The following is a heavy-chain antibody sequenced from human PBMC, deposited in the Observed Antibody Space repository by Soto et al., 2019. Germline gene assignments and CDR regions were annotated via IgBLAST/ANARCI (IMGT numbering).Heavy chain of an antibody. CDR3: ARSPYYYDSSGYSRKRASNMP. Sequence: SETLSLTCAVYGGSFSGYYWSWIRQPPGKGLEWIGEINHSGSTNYNPSLKSRVTISVDTSKNQFSLKLSSVTAADTAVYYCARSPYYYDSSGYSRKRASNMPWGQGTLVTVSS. V-gene: IGHV4-34*01. J-gene: IGHJ4*02. CDR1: GGSFSGYY. CDR2: INHSGST. D-gene: IGHD3-22*01.